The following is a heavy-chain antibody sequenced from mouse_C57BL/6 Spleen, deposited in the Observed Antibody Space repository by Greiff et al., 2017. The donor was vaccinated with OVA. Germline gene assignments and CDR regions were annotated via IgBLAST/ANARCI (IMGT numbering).Heavy chain of an antibody. J-gene: IGHJ2*01. CDR1: GFTFTDYY. CDR3: AKGNYVGFFDY. V-gene: IGHV7-3*03. Sequence: EVKLMESGGGLVQPGGSLSLSCAASGFTFTDYYMSWVRQPPGKALEWLGFIRNKANGYTTEYSAPVKGRFTISRDNSQSILYLQMNALRAEDSATYYCAKGNYVGFFDYWGQGTTLTVSS. D-gene: IGHD1-1*01. CDR2: IRNKANGYTT.